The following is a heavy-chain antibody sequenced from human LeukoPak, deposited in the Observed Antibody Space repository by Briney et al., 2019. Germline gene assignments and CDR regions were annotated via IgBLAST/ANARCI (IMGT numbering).Heavy chain of an antibody. V-gene: IGHV1-46*01. J-gene: IGHJ4*02. CDR2: INPSGGST. D-gene: IGHD5-24*01. CDR3: ASEMATQLGVFDY. CDR1: GYTFTSYY. Sequence: ASVKVSCKASGYTFTSYYMHWVRQAPGQGLEWMGIINPSGGSTSYAQKFQGRVAMTRDTSTSTVYMELSSLRSEDTAVYYCASEMATQLGVFDYWGQGTLVTVSS.